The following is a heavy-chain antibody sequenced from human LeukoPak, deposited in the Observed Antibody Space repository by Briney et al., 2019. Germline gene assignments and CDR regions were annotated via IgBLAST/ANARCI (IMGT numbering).Heavy chain of an antibody. D-gene: IGHD3-3*01. CDR1: GFTVSSDI. CDR2: INSRSTYR. CDR3: ARVLHYDLPIDY. J-gene: IGHJ4*02. Sequence: GASLRHSSAASGFTVSSDIMNWVLQAPGKGLEWVSSINSRSTYRYYTDSVKVRFTIHRDTAKNSLYMQLNSLRAEDTAVYYCARVLHYDLPIDYWGQGTLVTVSS. V-gene: IGHV3-21*01.